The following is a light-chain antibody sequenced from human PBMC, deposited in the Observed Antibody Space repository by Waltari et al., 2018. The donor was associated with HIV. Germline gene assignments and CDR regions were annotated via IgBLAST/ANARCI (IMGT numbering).Light chain of an antibody. J-gene: IGLJ1*01. CDR3: AAWGDSLSSYV. CDR1: SSNIGSNY. Sequence: QSVLTQPPSASGTPGQRVTISCSGSSSNIGSNYVYWYQQLPGTAPKLLIYRNNQRPSGVPDRFSGSKSGTSASLAISGLRSEDEADYYSAAWGDSLSSYVFGTGTEVTVL. V-gene: IGLV1-47*01. CDR2: RNN.